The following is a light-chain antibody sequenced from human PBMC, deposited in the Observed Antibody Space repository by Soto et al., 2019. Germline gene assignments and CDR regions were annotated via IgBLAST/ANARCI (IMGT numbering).Light chain of an antibody. CDR1: PSVAKNY. V-gene: IGKV3-20*01. J-gene: IGKJ4*01. CDR2: GAS. CDR3: LQYASEPLT. Sequence: ETVLTQSPGTLSLSPGERATLSCRASPSVAKNYLAWYQHKPGQGPRLLISGASSRATGIPDRFSGSGAGTDFTLNICRLQPKDFAVYYCLQYASEPLTFGGGTKVEI.